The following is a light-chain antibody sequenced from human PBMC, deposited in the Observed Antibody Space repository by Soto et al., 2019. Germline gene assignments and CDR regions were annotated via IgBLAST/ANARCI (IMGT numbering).Light chain of an antibody. CDR3: CSYAGSSTYV. CDR2: EGS. V-gene: IGLV2-23*01. Sequence: QSVLTQPASVSGSPGQSITVSCTGTSSDVGSYNLVSWYQQHPGKAPKLMIYEGSKRPSGVSNRFSGSKSGNTASLTISGLQAEHEADYYCCSYAGSSTYVFGTGTKATVL. J-gene: IGLJ1*01. CDR1: SSDVGSYNL.